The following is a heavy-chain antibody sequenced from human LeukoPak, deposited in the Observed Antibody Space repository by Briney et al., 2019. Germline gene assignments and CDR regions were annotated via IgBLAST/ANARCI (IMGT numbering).Heavy chain of an antibody. D-gene: IGHD2/OR15-2a*01. CDR1: GGSFSGYY. V-gene: IGHV4-34*01. CDR3: ARRFQHRRNNWFDP. Sequence: PSETLSLTCAVYGGSFSGYYWSWIRQPPGKGLEWIGEINHSGSTNYNPSLKSRVTISVDTSKNQFSLKLSSVTAADTAVYYCARRFQHRRNNWFDPWGQGTLVTVST. CDR2: INHSGST. J-gene: IGHJ5*02.